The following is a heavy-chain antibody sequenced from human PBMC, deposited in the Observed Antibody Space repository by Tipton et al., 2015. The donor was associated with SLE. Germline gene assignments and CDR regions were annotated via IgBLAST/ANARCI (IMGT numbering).Heavy chain of an antibody. J-gene: IGHJ4*02. CDR1: GFTFSDYY. D-gene: IGHD2-21*02. Sequence: LRLSCAASGFTFSDYYMAWIRQAPGKGLEWIGEIYHTGRTNYKPSLKSRVIITVDKSKNQFSLNLSSVTAADTAVYYCARVGDVNVVPSRSDRHFDYWGQGFLVTVSS. CDR3: ARVGDVNVVPSRSDRHFDY. V-gene: IGHV4-34*01. CDR2: IYHTGRT.